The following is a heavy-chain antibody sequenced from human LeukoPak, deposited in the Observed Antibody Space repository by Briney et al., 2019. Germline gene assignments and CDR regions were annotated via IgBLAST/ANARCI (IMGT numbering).Heavy chain of an antibody. CDR1: GYSISSGYY. V-gene: IGHV4-38-2*02. CDR3: ASYCNSTSCFASDAFDI. CDR2: IYHSGST. Sequence: SETLSLTCTVSGYSISSGYYWGWIRQPPGKGLEWIGSIYHSGSTYYNPSLKSRVTISVDTSKNQFSLKLSSVTAADTAVYYCASYCNSTSCFASDAFDIWGQGTTVTVSS. J-gene: IGHJ3*02. D-gene: IGHD2-2*01.